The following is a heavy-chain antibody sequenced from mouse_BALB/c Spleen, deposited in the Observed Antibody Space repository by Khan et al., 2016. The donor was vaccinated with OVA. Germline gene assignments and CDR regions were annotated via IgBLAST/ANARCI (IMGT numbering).Heavy chain of an antibody. CDR1: GYSFTGYF. CDR3: ARKNGSDFDY. Sequence: EVQLKESGPELVKPGASVKISCKASGYSFTGYFMNWVMQSHGKSLEWIGRINPHIGETFYNQKFKDKATLTVDESSRTAHMELRSLASEDSAVYYCARKNGSDFDYWGQGTTLTVSS. V-gene: IGHV1-20*02. D-gene: IGHD1-1*01. CDR2: INPHIGET. J-gene: IGHJ2*01.